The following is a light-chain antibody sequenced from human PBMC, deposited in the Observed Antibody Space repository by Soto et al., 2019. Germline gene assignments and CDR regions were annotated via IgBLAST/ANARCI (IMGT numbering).Light chain of an antibody. J-gene: IGKJ1*01. CDR3: QQSYSTPRT. CDR1: QGISSY. V-gene: IGKV1-9*01. CDR2: GAS. Sequence: IQLTQSPSSLSASVGDRVTITCRASQGISSYLAWYQQKPGKAPKLLIYGASTLQSGVPSRINGSGSETEFTLTISSLQPEDSATYYCQQSYSTPRTFGQGTKVDIK.